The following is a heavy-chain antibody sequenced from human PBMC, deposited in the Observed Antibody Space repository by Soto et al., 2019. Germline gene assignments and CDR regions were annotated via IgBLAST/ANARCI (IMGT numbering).Heavy chain of an antibody. CDR3: ARQTGPVAMDV. CDR2: IYPGDSDT. V-gene: IGHV5-51*01. Sequence: GXSRKISCKGSGYSFTSYSLGWGRQMPGKGLEWMGIIYPGDSDTRYSPSFQGQVTISADKSISTAYLQWSSLKASDTAMYYCARQTGPVAMDVWGQGTTLTVSS. J-gene: IGHJ6*02. CDR1: GYSFTSYS.